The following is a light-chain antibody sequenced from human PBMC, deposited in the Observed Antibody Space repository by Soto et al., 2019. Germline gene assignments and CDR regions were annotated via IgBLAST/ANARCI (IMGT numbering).Light chain of an antibody. CDR3: QQYNNWPPWT. Sequence: EIVLTQAPATLSLSPVERATLSCRASQSVSSNLAWYQQKPGQAPRLLIYGASTRATGIPARFSGSGSGTEFTLTISSLQSEDFAVYYCQQYNNWPPWTLGQGTKVDIK. CDR2: GAS. J-gene: IGKJ1*01. V-gene: IGKV3-15*01. CDR1: QSVSSN.